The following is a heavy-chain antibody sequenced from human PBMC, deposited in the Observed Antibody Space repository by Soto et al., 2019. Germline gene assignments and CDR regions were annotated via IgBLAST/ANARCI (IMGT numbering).Heavy chain of an antibody. Sequence: SVKVSCKASGGTFSSYAISWVRQAPGQGLEWMGGIIPIFGTANYAQKFQGRVTITADESTSTAYMELSSLRSEDTAVYYCARGGNYGDHLFDYWGQGTLVTVSS. V-gene: IGHV1-69*13. CDR2: IIPIFGTA. CDR3: ARGGNYGDHLFDY. D-gene: IGHD4-17*01. J-gene: IGHJ4*02. CDR1: GGTFSSYA.